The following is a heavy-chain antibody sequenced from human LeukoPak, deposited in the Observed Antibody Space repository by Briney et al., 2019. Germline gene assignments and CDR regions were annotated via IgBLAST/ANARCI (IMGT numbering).Heavy chain of an antibody. CDR1: GFTVSSNY. V-gene: IGHV3-53*01. D-gene: IGHD3-16*01. Sequence: GGSLRLSCAASGFTVSSNYMNWVRQAPGKGLEWVSVIYSGGSTFYVGSVKGRFTISRDNSKNTLYLQMNSLRAEDTAMYYCARDLGDYWGQGTLVTVSS. CDR2: IYSGGST. CDR3: ARDLGDY. J-gene: IGHJ4*02.